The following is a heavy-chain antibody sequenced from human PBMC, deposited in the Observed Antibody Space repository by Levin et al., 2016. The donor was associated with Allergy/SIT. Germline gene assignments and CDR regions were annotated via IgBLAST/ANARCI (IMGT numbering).Heavy chain of an antibody. Sequence: GESLKISCAASGFTFSYYWMHWVRQVPGEGLVWVSRINPDGSRTAYADSVKGRFTISRDNAKKTLYLQMNGLRAEDTAVYYCAKDLISTTWCEYHCGMDVWGQGTTVTVSS. V-gene: IGHV3-74*01. J-gene: IGHJ6*02. CDR1: GFTFSYYW. D-gene: IGHD6-13*01. CDR3: AKDLISTTWCEYHCGMDV. CDR2: INPDGSRT.